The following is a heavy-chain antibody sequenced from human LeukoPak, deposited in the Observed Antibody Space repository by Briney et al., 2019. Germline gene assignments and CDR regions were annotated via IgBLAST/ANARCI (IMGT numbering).Heavy chain of an antibody. CDR3: AILPRYTRDDY. V-gene: IGHV4-4*02. CDR1: GGSIRSSSW. CDR2: ISLGGST. J-gene: IGHJ4*02. D-gene: IGHD3-16*02. Sequence: PSGTLSLTCVVSGGSIRSSSWWSWVRQPPGKGLEWIGEISLGGSTNYNPSLKSRVTISLDESTNQLSLKLSSVAAADTAVYYCAILPRYTRDDYWGQGTLVTVSS.